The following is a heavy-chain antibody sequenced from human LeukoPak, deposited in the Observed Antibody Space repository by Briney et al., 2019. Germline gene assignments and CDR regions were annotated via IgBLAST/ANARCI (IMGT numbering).Heavy chain of an antibody. J-gene: IGHJ6*04. D-gene: IGHD3-10*02. CDR1: GFTFSSYS. Sequence: GGSLRLSCAASGFTFSSYSMNWVRQAPGKGLEWVSSISTSSIYIYYADSVKGRFTISRDNAKNSLYLQMNSLRAEDTAVYYCAELGITMIGGVWGKGTTVTISS. CDR2: ISTSSIYI. CDR3: AELGITMIGGV. V-gene: IGHV3-21*01.